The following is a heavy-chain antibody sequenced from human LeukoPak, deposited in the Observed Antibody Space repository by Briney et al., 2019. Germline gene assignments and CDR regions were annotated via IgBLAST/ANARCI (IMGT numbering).Heavy chain of an antibody. CDR2: IRYDGSNK. D-gene: IGHD3-16*01. Sequence: PGGSLRLSCAASGFTFSSYGMHWVRQAPGKGLEWVAFIRYDGSNKYCAESVKGRFTISRDNSKNTLYLQMNSLRAEDTAVYYCASSYYYYYYMDVWGKGTTVTISS. J-gene: IGHJ6*03. CDR1: GFTFSSYG. CDR3: ASSYYYYYYMDV. V-gene: IGHV3-30*02.